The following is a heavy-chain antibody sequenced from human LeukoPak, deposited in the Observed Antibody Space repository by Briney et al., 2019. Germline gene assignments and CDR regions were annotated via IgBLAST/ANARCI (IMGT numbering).Heavy chain of an antibody. J-gene: IGHJ5*02. D-gene: IGHD2-2*01. CDR1: GFTFSSYA. CDR2: ISGSGGST. Sequence: GGSLRLSCAASGFTFSSYAMSWVRQAPGKGLEWVSAISGSGGSTYYADSVKGRFIISRDNSKNTLYLQMNSLRAEDTAVYYCAKGTYGIVVVPAAQGLGSWFDPWGQGTLVTVSS. V-gene: IGHV3-23*01. CDR3: AKGTYGIVVVPAAQGLGSWFDP.